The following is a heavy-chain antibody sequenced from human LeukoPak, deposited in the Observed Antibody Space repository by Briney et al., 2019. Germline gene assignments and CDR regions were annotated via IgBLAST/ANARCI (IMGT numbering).Heavy chain of an antibody. V-gene: IGHV4-59*08. CDR2: IFYTGST. CDR1: GVSISGNY. D-gene: IGHD3-10*01. Sequence: SETLSLTCTVSGVSISGNYWSWIRQPPGKGLEWIGYIFYTGSTNYNPSLQSRVTILLDTSKNQFSLKLSSVTAADTAVYYCAARAVTMVRGVNNYYYMDVWGKGTTVTISS. CDR3: AARAVTMVRGVNNYYYMDV. J-gene: IGHJ6*03.